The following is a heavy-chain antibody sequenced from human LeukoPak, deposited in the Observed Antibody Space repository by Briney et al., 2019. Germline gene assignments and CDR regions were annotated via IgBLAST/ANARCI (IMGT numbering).Heavy chain of an antibody. D-gene: IGHD2-2*01. CDR1: GGSFSGYY. CDR3: ARESSLVVPAAIVFWFDP. J-gene: IGHJ5*02. Sequence: PSETLSLTCAVYGGSFSGYYWSWIRQPAGKGLEWIGRIYTSGSTNYNPSLKSRVTMPVDTSKNQFSLKLSSVTAADTAVYYCARESSLVVPAAIVFWFDPWGQGTLVTVSS. V-gene: IGHV4-4*07. CDR2: IYTSGST.